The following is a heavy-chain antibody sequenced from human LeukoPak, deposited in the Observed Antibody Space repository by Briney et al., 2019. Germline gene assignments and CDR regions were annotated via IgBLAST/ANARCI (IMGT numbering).Heavy chain of an antibody. CDR2: IYYSGST. CDR3: ARVRTIFGVVGAYYFDY. D-gene: IGHD3-3*01. Sequence: PSETLSLTCAVYGGSFSGYYWSWIRQPPGKGLEWIGSIYYSGSTYYNPSLKSRVTISVDTSKNQFSLKLSSVTAADTAVYYCARVRTIFGVVGAYYFDYWGQGTLVTVSS. J-gene: IGHJ4*02. V-gene: IGHV4-34*01. CDR1: GGSFSGYY.